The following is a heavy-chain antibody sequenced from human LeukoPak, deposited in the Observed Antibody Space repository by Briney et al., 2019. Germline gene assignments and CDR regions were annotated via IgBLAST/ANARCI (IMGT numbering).Heavy chain of an antibody. J-gene: IGHJ4*02. V-gene: IGHV3-33*01. CDR1: GFTFSSYG. CDR3: ASGSSGYRFDY. Sequence: PGGSLRLSCAASGFTFSSYGMHWVSQAPGKGLEWVAVIWYDGSNKYYADSVKGRFTISRDNSKNTLYLQMNSLRAEDTAVYYCASGSSGYRFDYWGQGTLVTVSS. D-gene: IGHD3-22*01. CDR2: IWYDGSNK.